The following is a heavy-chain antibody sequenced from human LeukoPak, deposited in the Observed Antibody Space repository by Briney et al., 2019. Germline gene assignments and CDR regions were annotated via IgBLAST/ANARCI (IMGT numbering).Heavy chain of an antibody. J-gene: IGHJ6*02. Sequence: SETLSLTCAVSGGSISSSSWWSWVRQPPGKGLEWIGYIYYSGSTYYNPSLKSRVTISVDTSKNQFSLKLSSVTAADTAVYYCARTRDANAYYYYYGMDVWGQGTTVTVSS. CDR2: IYYSGST. V-gene: IGHV4-30-4*01. D-gene: IGHD2-2*01. CDR1: GGSISSSSW. CDR3: ARTRDANAYYYYYGMDV.